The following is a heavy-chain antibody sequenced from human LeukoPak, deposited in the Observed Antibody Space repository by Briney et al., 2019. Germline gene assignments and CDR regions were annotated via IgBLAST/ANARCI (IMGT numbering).Heavy chain of an antibody. CDR3: ARDHGSGSYYLDY. D-gene: IGHD3-10*01. CDR2: IKQDGSDK. V-gene: IGHV3-7*01. Sequence: GGSLRLSCAASGFTFTKYWMTWVRQAPGKGLEWVGNIKQDGSDKNYMDSVKGRFTIPRDNTKNSVYLQMSSLRAEDTAVYYCARDHGSGSYYLDYWGQGTLVTVSS. CDR1: GFTFTKYW. J-gene: IGHJ4*02.